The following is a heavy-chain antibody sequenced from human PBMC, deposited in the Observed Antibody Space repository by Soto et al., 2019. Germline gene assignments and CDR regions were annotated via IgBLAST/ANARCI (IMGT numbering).Heavy chain of an antibody. CDR2: ISSSSSTI. V-gene: IGHV3-48*02. CDR1: GFTFSSYS. Sequence: PGGSLRLSCAASGFTFSSYSMNWVRQAPGKGLEWVSYISSSSSTIYYADSVKGRFTISRDNAKNSLYLQMNSLRDEDTAVYYCARDDYYDTSGYLALSDYWGQGTLVTVSS. CDR3: ARDDYYDTSGYLALSDY. J-gene: IGHJ4*02. D-gene: IGHD3-22*01.